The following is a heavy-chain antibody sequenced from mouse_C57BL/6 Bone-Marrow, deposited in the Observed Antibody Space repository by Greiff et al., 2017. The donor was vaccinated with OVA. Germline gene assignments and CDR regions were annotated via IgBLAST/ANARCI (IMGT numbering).Heavy chain of an antibody. CDR2: IDPENGDT. CDR1: GFNIKDDY. J-gene: IGHJ2*01. Sequence: VQLKDSGAELVRPGASVKLSCTASGFNIKDDYMHWVKERPEQGLEWIGWIDPENGDTEYASKFQGKATITADTSSKTVYLHLSSLTSEDTAVYYCTTYRYWGQGTTLTVSS. CDR3: TTYRY. V-gene: IGHV14-4*01.